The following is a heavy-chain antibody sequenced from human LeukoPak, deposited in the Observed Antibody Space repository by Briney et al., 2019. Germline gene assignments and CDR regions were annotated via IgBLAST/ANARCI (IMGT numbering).Heavy chain of an antibody. V-gene: IGHV3-30-3*01. Sequence: PGGSLRLSCAASGLTFSSYAMHWVRQAPGKGLEWVAVISYDGSNEYYADSVKGRFTISRDNSKNTLYLQMNSLRAEDTAVYYCARERVAAAGPGSRFDYWGQGTLVTVSS. D-gene: IGHD6-13*01. CDR2: ISYDGSNE. CDR1: GLTFSSYA. CDR3: ARERVAAAGPGSRFDY. J-gene: IGHJ4*02.